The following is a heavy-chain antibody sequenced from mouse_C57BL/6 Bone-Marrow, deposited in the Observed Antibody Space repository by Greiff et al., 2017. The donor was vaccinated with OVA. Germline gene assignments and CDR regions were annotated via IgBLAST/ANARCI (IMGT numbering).Heavy chain of an antibody. Sequence: QVQLQQSGAELVRPGASVTLSCKASGYTFTDYEMHWVKQTPVHGLEWIGALDPETGGTAYNQKFKGTAILTADKSSSTAYMELRSLTSEVSDVYYCTRWGWLPRAMDYWGQGTSVTVSS. CDR2: LDPETGGT. CDR1: GYTFTDYE. J-gene: IGHJ4*01. V-gene: IGHV1-15*01. D-gene: IGHD2-3*01. CDR3: TRWGWLPRAMDY.